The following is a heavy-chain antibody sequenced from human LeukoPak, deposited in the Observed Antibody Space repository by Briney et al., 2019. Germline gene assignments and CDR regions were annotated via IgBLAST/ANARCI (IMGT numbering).Heavy chain of an antibody. J-gene: IGHJ5*02. CDR1: GFTFSSYW. CDR3: ARAPGEGWFDP. V-gene: IGHV3-7*01. D-gene: IGHD4-17*01. CDR2: IKQDGSEK. Sequence: GGSLRLSCAASGFTFSSYWMSWVRQAPGKGLEWVASIKQDGSEKYYVDSVKGRFTISRDNAKNSLYLQMNSLRAEDTALYYCARAPGEGWFDPWGQGTLVIVSS.